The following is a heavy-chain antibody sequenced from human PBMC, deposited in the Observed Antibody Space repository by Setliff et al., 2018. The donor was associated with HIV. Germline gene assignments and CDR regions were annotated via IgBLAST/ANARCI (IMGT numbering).Heavy chain of an antibody. Sequence: ASVKVSCKASGFTFSDYYMHWVRQAPGQGLEWMGWVRPYNADKNYAQKFHGRVTMTSDTSISTAYLELSGRTADDTAIYYCARDRAYCSSGSCYRPLVYYFYYMDVWGTGTTVTVSS. CDR1: GFTFSDYY. CDR2: VRPYNADK. D-gene: IGHD2-15*01. J-gene: IGHJ6*03. V-gene: IGHV1-2*02. CDR3: ARDRAYCSSGSCYRPLVYYFYYMDV.